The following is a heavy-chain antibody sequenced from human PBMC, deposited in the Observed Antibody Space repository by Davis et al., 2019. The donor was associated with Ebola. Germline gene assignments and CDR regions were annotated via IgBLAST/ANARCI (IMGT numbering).Heavy chain of an antibody. CDR1: GFTFSGSA. Sequence: GGSLRLSCAASGFTFSGSAMHWVRQASGKGLEWVGRIRSKANSYATAYAASVKGRFTISRDDSKNTAYLQMNSLKTEDTAVYYCAREGPRYSSSWSGNFQHWGQGTLVTVSS. J-gene: IGHJ1*01. D-gene: IGHD6-13*01. CDR3: AREGPRYSSSWSGNFQH. V-gene: IGHV3-73*01. CDR2: IRSKANSYAT.